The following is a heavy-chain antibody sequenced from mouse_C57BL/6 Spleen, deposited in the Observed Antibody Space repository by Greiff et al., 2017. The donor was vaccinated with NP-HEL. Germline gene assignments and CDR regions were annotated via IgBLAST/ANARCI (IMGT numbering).Heavy chain of an antibody. CDR3: ATLPGNYFDY. D-gene: IGHD4-1*01. V-gene: IGHV1-50*01. Sequence: QVQLKQPGAELVKPGASVKLSCKASGYTFTSYWMQWVKQRPGQGLEWIGEIDPSDSYTNYNQKFKGKATLTVDTSSSTAYMQLSSLTSEDSAVYYCATLPGNYFDYWGQGTTLTVSS. CDR1: GYTFTSYW. CDR2: IDPSDSYT. J-gene: IGHJ2*01.